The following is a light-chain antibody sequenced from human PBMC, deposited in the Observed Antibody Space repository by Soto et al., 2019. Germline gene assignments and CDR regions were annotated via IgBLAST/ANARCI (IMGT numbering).Light chain of an antibody. J-gene: IGLJ1*01. V-gene: IGLV2-14*01. Sequence: QSALTQPASVSGSPGQSITISCTGTSSDVGGYKYVSWYQQYPGKALKLMMYEVSNRPSGVSNRFSGSKSGNTASLTISGLQAEDEADYYCSSYTSSSPCVFGTGTKVTV. CDR1: SSDVGGYKY. CDR3: SSYTSSSPCV. CDR2: EVS.